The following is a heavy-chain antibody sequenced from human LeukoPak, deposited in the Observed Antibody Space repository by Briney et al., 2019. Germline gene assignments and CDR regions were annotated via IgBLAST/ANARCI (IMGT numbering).Heavy chain of an antibody. CDR2: IWSDGSNK. D-gene: IGHD6-13*01. J-gene: IGHJ6*03. CDR3: ARAGKAGSSYYMDV. CDR1: GFTFNGYG. Sequence: GGSLRLSCAASGFTFNGYGMHWVRQAPGKGLEWVAVIWSDGSNKNYADSVKGRFTISRDNSENTLYPQMNSLRGEDTAVYYCARAGKAGSSYYMDVWGKGTTVTVSS. V-gene: IGHV3-33*01.